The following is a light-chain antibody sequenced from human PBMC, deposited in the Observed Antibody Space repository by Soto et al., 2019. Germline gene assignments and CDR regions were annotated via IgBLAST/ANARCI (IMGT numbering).Light chain of an antibody. V-gene: IGLV1-47*01. CDR3: AAWDDSLSAWL. CDR2: RNN. J-gene: IGLJ3*02. Sequence: QAVVTQPPSASGTPGQRVTISCSGSSSNIGSNYVYWYQQLPGTAPKLLIYRNNQLPSGVPDRFSGSKSGTSASLAISGLRSEDEADYYCAAWDDSLSAWLFGVGTKLTVL. CDR1: SSNIGSNY.